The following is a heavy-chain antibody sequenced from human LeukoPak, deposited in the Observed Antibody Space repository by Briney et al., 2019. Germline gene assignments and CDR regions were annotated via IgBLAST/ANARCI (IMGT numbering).Heavy chain of an antibody. D-gene: IGHD3-3*01. CDR2: IYYSGST. CDR1: GGSISSGGYY. V-gene: IGHV4-31*03. CDR3: ARDMQRSGYFDY. J-gene: IGHJ4*02. Sequence: PSETLSLTCTVSGGSISSGGYYWSWIRQHPGKGLEWIGYIYYSGSTYYNPSLKSRVTISVDTSKNQFSLKLSSVTAADTAVYYCARDMQRSGYFDYWGQGTLVTVSS.